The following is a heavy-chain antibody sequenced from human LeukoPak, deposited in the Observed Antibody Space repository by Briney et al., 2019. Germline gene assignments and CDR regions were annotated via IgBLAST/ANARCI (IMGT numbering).Heavy chain of an antibody. CDR3: ARQWELDYFDY. Sequence: SETLSLTCTVSGRSISSSSYYWGWIRQPPGKGLEWIGSIYYSGSTYYNPSLKSRVTISVDTSKNQFSLKLSSVTAADTAVYYCARQWELDYFDYWGQGTLVTVSS. D-gene: IGHD1-26*01. CDR1: GRSISSSSYY. CDR2: IYYSGST. J-gene: IGHJ4*02. V-gene: IGHV4-39*01.